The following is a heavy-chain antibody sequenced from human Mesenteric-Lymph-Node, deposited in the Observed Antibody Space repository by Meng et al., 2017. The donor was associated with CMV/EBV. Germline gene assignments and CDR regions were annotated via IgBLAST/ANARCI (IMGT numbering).Heavy chain of an antibody. CDR3: ARDPKLGATRGWFDP. J-gene: IGHJ5*02. CDR2: ISSSGSTI. Sequence: GESLKISCAASGFTFDDYGMSWVRQAPGKGLEWVSYISSSGSTIYYADSVKGRFTISRDNAKNSLYLQMNSLRAEDTAVYYCARDPKLGATRGWFDPWGQGTLVTVSS. V-gene: IGHV3-48*03. CDR1: GFTFDDYG. D-gene: IGHD1-26*01.